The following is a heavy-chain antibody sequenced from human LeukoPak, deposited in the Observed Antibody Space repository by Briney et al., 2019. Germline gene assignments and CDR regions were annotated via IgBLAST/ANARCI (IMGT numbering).Heavy chain of an antibody. D-gene: IGHD5-18*01. CDR1: GFTFTSYT. V-gene: IGHV3-21*01. CDR2: ISSSSSYL. J-gene: IGHJ4*02. CDR3: ARDRGGTAMALYYFDY. Sequence: GGSLRLSCTASGFTFTSYTMNWVRQAPGKGLEWVSSISSSSSYLYYADSVKGRFTISRDNAKNSLYLQMNSLRAEDTAVYYCARDRGGTAMALYYFDYWGQGTLVTVSS.